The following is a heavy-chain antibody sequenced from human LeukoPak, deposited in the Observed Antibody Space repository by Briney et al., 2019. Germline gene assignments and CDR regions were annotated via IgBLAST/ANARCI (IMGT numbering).Heavy chain of an antibody. CDR1: GFTFSSYE. V-gene: IGHV3-48*03. CDR2: ISSSGSTI. J-gene: IGHJ4*02. Sequence: GGSLRLSCAASGFTFSSYEMNWVRQAPGKGLEWVSYISSSGSTIYYADSVKGRFTISRDNAKNSLYLQMNSLRAEDTAVYYCGSMYYYDSSGPLGGFVFWGQGTLVSVSS. CDR3: GSMYYYDSSGPLGGFVF. D-gene: IGHD3-22*01.